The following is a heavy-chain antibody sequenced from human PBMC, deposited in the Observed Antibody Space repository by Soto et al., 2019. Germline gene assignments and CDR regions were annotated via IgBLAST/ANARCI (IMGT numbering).Heavy chain of an antibody. V-gene: IGHV1-8*02. Sequence: ASMKVSCKASGGTLSSYAISWVRQAPGQGLEWMGWMNPNSGNTGYAQKFQGRVTMTRNTSISTAYMELSSLRSEDTAVYYCARGQTGTFYYYYYMDVWGKGTTVTVSS. CDR1: GGTLSSYA. J-gene: IGHJ6*03. CDR3: ARGQTGTFYYYYYMDV. D-gene: IGHD1-1*01. CDR2: MNPNSGNT.